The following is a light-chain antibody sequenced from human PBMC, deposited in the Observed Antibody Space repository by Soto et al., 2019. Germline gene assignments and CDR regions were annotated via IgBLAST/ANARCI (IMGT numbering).Light chain of an antibody. J-gene: IGLJ1*01. CDR1: SSDVGGYNF. V-gene: IGLV2-14*03. CDR2: DVN. Sequence: QSALTQPASVSGSPGQSITISCTGTSSDVGGYNFVSWYQQPPGKVPKLMIFDVNSRPSGVSDRFACSKSGNTASLTISGLQAEDAGDYYCGSDTSRSTHVFGSGTKLTVL. CDR3: GSDTSRSTHV.